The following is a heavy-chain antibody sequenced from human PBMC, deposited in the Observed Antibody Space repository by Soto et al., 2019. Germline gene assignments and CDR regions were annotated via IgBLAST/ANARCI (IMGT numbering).Heavy chain of an antibody. CDR1: GFPSSYYY. V-gene: IGHV3-11*06. CDR2: ISSSISYT. J-gene: IGHJ5*02. CDR3: ARSTYYYDSSGYYRPNWFDP. Sequence: RPSCAASGFPSSYYYMSWLRQAAGKVLEFVSYISSSISYTNYSDSAKVRFPLSRDNAKNSLYLQMNSLRAEDTAVYYCARSTYYYDSSGYYRPNWFDPWGQGTLVTVSS. D-gene: IGHD3-22*01.